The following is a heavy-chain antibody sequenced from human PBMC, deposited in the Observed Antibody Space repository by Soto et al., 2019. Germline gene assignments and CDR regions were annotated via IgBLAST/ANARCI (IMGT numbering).Heavy chain of an antibody. D-gene: IGHD6-13*01. J-gene: IGHJ5*02. CDR3: ASLLGAAAGNSNP. CDR1: GYTFTSYA. CDR2: INAGNGKT. V-gene: IGHV1-3*01. Sequence: ASVKVSCKASGYTFTSYAMHWVRQAPGQRLEWMGWINAGNGKTKYSQKFQGRDNITRDTSASTAYMELSSLRSEGTAVYYCASLLGAAAGNSNPWGQGALVTVSS.